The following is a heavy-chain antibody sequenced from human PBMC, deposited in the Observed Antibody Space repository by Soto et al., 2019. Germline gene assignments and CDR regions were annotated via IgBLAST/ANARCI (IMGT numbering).Heavy chain of an antibody. CDR1: GYSFTTYW. CDR3: AGQPTVSTNFDY. D-gene: IGHD4-17*01. Sequence: GESLKISCKGSGYSFTTYWIGWVRQMPGKGLEWMGIIYPGDSDTRYSPSFQGQVTISADKSITTAYLQWGSLKASDTAMYYCAGQPTVSTNFDYWGQGTLVTVSS. J-gene: IGHJ4*02. V-gene: IGHV5-51*01. CDR2: IYPGDSDT.